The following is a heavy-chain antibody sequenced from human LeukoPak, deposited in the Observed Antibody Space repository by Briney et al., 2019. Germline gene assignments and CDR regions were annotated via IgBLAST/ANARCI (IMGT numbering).Heavy chain of an antibody. CDR1: GFTFSSYS. V-gene: IGHV3-23*01. CDR2: ISGSGGST. J-gene: IGHJ5*02. CDR3: AKYRTTNWFDP. D-gene: IGHD1-1*01. Sequence: PGGSLRLSCAASGFTFSSYSMNWVRQAPGKGQEWVSAISGSGGSTYYADSVKGRFTISRDNSKNTLYLQMNSLRAEDTAVCYCAKYRTTNWFDPWGQGTLVTVSS.